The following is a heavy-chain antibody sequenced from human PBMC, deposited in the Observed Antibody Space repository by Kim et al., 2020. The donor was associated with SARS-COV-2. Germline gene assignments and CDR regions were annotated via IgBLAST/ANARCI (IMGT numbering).Heavy chain of an antibody. V-gene: IGHV3-48*04. J-gene: IGHJ6*02. CDR1: GFTFKDYS. CDR2: ISSSSSTI. D-gene: IGHD3-3*01. CDR3: ARSSTYDFVKPDAMDV. Sequence: GGSLRLSCAASGFTFKDYSMNWVRQAPGKGLEWVSYISSSSSTIYYADSVKGRFTISRDNAKNSLFLQLNTLRAEDTAIYYCARSSTYDFVKPDAMDVWGQGTTVSVSS.